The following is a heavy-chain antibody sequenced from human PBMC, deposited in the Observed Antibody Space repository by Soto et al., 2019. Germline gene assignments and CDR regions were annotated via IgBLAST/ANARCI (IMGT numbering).Heavy chain of an antibody. J-gene: IGHJ4*02. V-gene: IGHV3-30-3*01. CDR1: GFTFGTYP. CDR3: ATGAAYYYDTSRY. Sequence: PGGSLRLSCAASGFTFGTYPMHWVRQAPGKGLEWVAVVFNDESSISYADSVKGRFTISRDNSRNTLYLQMTSLRLEDTALYYCATGAAYYYDTSRYWGQGTLVTVSS. CDR2: VFNDESSI. D-gene: IGHD3-22*01.